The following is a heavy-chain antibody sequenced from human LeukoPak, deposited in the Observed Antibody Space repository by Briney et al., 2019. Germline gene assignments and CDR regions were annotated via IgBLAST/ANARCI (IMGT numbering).Heavy chain of an antibody. CDR1: GFTFSSYS. Sequence: GGSLRLSCAASGFTFSSYSMNWVRQAPGKGLEWVSSISSSSSYIYYADSVKGRFTISRDNSKNTLYLQMNSLRAEDTAVYYCAKDTDSSGYYYLFDYWGQGTLVTVSS. V-gene: IGHV3-21*04. CDR2: ISSSSSYI. J-gene: IGHJ4*02. D-gene: IGHD3-22*01. CDR3: AKDTDSSGYYYLFDY.